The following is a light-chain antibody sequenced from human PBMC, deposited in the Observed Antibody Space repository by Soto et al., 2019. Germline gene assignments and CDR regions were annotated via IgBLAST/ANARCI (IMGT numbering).Light chain of an antibody. V-gene: IGKV1-8*01. Sequence: AIRMTQSPSSLSAVTASRVTTTLRSSQGISSYLAWYQQKPGKAPKLLIYAASTLQSGVPSRFSGSGSGTDFTLTISCLQPEDFATYSCKQYYSYPITFGQGTRLEIK. CDR2: AAS. CDR3: KQYYSYPIT. CDR1: QGISSY. J-gene: IGKJ5*01.